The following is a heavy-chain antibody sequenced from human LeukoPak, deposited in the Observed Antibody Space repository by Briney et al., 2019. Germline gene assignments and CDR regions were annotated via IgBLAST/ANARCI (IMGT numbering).Heavy chain of an antibody. J-gene: IGHJ4*02. CDR3: ARGEGYYYGSSGYYPSYFDY. CDR1: GGSFSGYY. Sequence: SEALSLPCAVSGGSFSGYYWSWIRQPPGKGLEWIGEINHSGSTNYNPSLKSRVTISVDTSKNQFSLKLSSVTAADTAVYYCARGEGYYYGSSGYYPSYFDYWGQGTLVTVSS. CDR2: INHSGST. D-gene: IGHD3-22*01. V-gene: IGHV4-34*01.